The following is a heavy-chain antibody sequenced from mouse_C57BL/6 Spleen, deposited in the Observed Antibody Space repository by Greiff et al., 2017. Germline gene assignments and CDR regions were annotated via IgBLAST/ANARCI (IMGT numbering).Heavy chain of an antibody. J-gene: IGHJ4*01. CDR1: GFTFSDYG. Sequence: EVKLEESGGGLVKPGGSLKLSCAASGFTFSDYGMHWVRQAPEKGLEWVAYISSGSSTIYYADTVKGRFTISRDSAKNTLFLQMTSLRSEDTAMYYCARQGDGYIYAMDYWGQGTSVTVSS. V-gene: IGHV5-17*01. D-gene: IGHD2-3*01. CDR2: ISSGSSTI. CDR3: ARQGDGYIYAMDY.